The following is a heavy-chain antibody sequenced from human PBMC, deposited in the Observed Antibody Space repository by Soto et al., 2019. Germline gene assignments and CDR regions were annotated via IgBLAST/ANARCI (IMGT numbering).Heavy chain of an antibody. Sequence: EVQLVESGGGLVQPGGSLRLSCAASGFTVSKFYMAWVRQAPGKGLEWVSLIDSGGRISYADSVRGRFTTSRDNSKNTMYLQMSSLRVEDTAVYYCARDGPERPEEYWGQGTLVTVSS. CDR1: GFTVSKFY. V-gene: IGHV3-66*01. CDR2: IDSGGRI. J-gene: IGHJ4*02. CDR3: ARDGPERPEEY.